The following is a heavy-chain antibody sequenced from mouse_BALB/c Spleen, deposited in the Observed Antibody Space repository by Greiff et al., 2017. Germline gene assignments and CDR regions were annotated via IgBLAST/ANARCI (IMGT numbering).Heavy chain of an antibody. J-gene: IGHJ3*01. CDR2: IYPYNGGT. CDR1: GYTFTDYN. Sequence: EVKLQESGPELVKPGASVKISCKASGYTFTDYNMHWVKQSHGKSLEWIGYIYPYNGGTGYNQKFKSKATLTVDNSSSTAYMELRSLTSEDSAVYYCARGGSGYLFAYWGQGTLVTVSA. V-gene: IGHV1S29*02. CDR3: ARGGSGYLFAY. D-gene: IGHD3-1*01.